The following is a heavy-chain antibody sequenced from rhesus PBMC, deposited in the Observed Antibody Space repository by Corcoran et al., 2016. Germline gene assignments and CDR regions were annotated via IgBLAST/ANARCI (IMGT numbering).Heavy chain of an antibody. Sequence: QVQLQESGPGVVKPSETLSLTRAVSGGSISDSYRWSWLRQPPGQGLEWIGYIYGSNTSTNYNPSLKSRVTISKDTSKNQFSLKLSAVTAADTAVYYCARERGIATAGRYYWGQGVLVTVSS. CDR2: IYGSNTST. CDR1: GGSISDSYR. V-gene: IGHV4S10*01. J-gene: IGHJ4*01. CDR3: ARERGIATAGRYY. D-gene: IGHD6-13*01.